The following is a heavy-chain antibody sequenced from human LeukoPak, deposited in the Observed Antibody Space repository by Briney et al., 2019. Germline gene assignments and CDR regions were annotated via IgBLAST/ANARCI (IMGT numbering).Heavy chain of an antibody. Sequence: SETLSLTCTLSSGSLSSSYWSWIRQPAGKGLEWIGRVYTSGSTNYNPSLKSRVTMSVDTSKNQFSLKLSSVTAADTAVYYCARGGYYYDSSGYYRFDYWGQGTLVTVSS. CDR2: VYTSGST. CDR3: ARGGYYYDSSGYYRFDY. D-gene: IGHD3-22*01. CDR1: SGSLSSSY. V-gene: IGHV4-4*07. J-gene: IGHJ4*02.